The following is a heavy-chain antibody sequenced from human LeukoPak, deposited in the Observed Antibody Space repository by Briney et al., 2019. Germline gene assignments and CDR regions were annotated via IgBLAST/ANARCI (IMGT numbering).Heavy chain of an antibody. Sequence: PSETLSLTCTVSGGSLSSYYWSWIRQPPGKGLEWIGYIYYSGSTNYNPSLKSRVTISVDTSKNQFSLKLSSVTAADTAVYYCARHDHYYGSGSYYRRWGQGTLVTVSS. CDR1: GGSLSSYY. CDR2: IYYSGST. V-gene: IGHV4-59*08. J-gene: IGHJ4*02. CDR3: ARHDHYYGSGSYYRR. D-gene: IGHD3-10*01.